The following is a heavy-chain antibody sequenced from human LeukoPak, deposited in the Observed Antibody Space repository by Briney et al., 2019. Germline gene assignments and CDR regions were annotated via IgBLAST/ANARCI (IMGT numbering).Heavy chain of an antibody. J-gene: IGHJ4*02. CDR2: IKQDESEK. CDR1: GFTFSIYW. V-gene: IGHV3-7*03. D-gene: IGHD2-15*01. Sequence: PGGSLRLSCAASGFTFSIYWMSWVRQAPGKGLEWVANIKQDESEKYYVDSVKGRFTVSRDNAKNSLYLQMDSLRVEDTAVYYSARPRGYCSGGSCFPSDYWGQGTLVTVSS. CDR3: ARPRGYCSGGSCFPSDY.